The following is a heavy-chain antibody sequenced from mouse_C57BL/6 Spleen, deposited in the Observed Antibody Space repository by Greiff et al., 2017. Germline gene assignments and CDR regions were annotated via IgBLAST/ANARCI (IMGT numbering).Heavy chain of an antibody. J-gene: IGHJ2*01. Sequence: DVMLVESGGGLVKPGGSLKLSCAASGFTFSDYGMHWVRQAPEKGLEWVAYISSGSSTIYYADTVKGRFTISRDNAKNTLFLQMTSLRSEDTAMYYCARRAYYYGSDYWGQGTTLTVSS. CDR2: ISSGSSTI. V-gene: IGHV5-17*01. D-gene: IGHD1-1*01. CDR3: ARRAYYYGSDY. CDR1: GFTFSDYG.